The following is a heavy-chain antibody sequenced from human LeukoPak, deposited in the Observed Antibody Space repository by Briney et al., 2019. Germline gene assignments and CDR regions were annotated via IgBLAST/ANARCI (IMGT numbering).Heavy chain of an antibody. CDR3: ARVGAGTNYYYYYYMDV. J-gene: IGHJ6*03. Sequence: PSETLSLTCTVSGGSISSYYWSWIRQPAGKGLEWIGRIYTSGSTNYNPSLKSRVTMSVDTSKNQFSPKLSSVTAADTAVYYCARVGAGTNYYYYYYMDVWGKGTTVTISS. D-gene: IGHD6-13*01. CDR1: GGSISSYY. CDR2: IYTSGST. V-gene: IGHV4-4*07.